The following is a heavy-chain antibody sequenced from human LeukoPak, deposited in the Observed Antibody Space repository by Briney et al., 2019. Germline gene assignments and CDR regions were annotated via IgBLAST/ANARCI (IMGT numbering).Heavy chain of an antibody. Sequence: GGSLRLSCAASGFTFSSYGMSWVRQAPGKGLEWVAVISYDGSNKYYADSVKGRFTISRDNSKNTLYLQMNSLRAEDTAVYYCARGGDYWGQGTLVTVSS. CDR3: ARGGDY. CDR1: GFTFSSYG. J-gene: IGHJ4*02. CDR2: ISYDGSNK. V-gene: IGHV3-30*03.